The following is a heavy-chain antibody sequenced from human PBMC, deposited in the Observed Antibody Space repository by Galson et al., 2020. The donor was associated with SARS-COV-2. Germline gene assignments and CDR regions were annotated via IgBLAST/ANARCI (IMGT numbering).Heavy chain of an antibody. CDR2: IYYSGST. D-gene: IGHD6-13*01. CDR3: AKSSWYGSNNWFDP. V-gene: IGHV4-31*03. Sequence: SETLSLTCTVSGGSISSGGYYWSWIRQHPGKGLEWIGYIYYSGSTYYNPSLKSRVTISVDTSKNQFSLKLSSVTAADTAVYYCAKSSWYGSNNWFDPWGQGTLVTVSS. J-gene: IGHJ5*02. CDR1: GGSISSGGYY.